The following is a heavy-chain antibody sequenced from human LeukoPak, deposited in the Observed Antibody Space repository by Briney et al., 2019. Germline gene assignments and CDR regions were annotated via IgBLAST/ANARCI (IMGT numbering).Heavy chain of an antibody. CDR3: ARGRHGDGGGREFDY. CDR1: GDSLSSTSAA. Sequence: SQTLSLTCAISGDSLSSTSAAWNWIRQSPSRGLEWLGRTYYRSKWSNDYAVSVKSQITINPDPSKNQFSLQLTFVTPDDTAVYYCARGRHGDGGGREFDYWGQGTLVTVSS. V-gene: IGHV6-1*01. D-gene: IGHD4-17*01. J-gene: IGHJ4*02. CDR2: TYYRSKWSN.